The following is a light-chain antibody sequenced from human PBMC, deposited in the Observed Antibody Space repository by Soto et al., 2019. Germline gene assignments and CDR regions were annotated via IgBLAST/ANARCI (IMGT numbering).Light chain of an antibody. CDR3: QSYDSSLSAL. Sequence: QSVLTQPPSVSGAPGQRVTISCTGSSSNIGAGYDVHWYQQLPGTAPKLLIYGNSNRPSGVPDRFSGSKSGTSASLAITGRQAEDEADYYCQSYDSSLSALFGGGTKLTV. CDR2: GNS. J-gene: IGLJ3*02. CDR1: SSNIGAGYD. V-gene: IGLV1-40*01.